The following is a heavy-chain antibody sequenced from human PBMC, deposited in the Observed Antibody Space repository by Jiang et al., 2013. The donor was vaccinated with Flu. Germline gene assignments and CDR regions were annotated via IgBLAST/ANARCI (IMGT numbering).Heavy chain of an antibody. CDR2: INTNTGNP. D-gene: IGHD3-3*01. J-gene: IGHJ4*02. CDR3: ARGGHYEFWSALLHYFQY. V-gene: IGHV7-4-1*02. Sequence: PGQGLEWMGWINTNTGNPTYAQGFTGRFVFSLDTSVNTAFLQISSLKADDTAVYYCARGGHYEFWSALLHYFQYWGQGTLVTVSS.